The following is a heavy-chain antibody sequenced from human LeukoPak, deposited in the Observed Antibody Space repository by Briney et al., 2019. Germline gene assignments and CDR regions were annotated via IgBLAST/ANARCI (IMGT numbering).Heavy chain of an antibody. V-gene: IGHV4-59*08. Sequence: SETLSLTCTVSGGSISSYYWSWIRQPPGKGLEWIGYIYYSGSTNYNPSLKSRVTISVDTSKNQFSLKLSSVTAADTAVYYCARGLPNGPQEIDYWGQGTLVTVSS. CDR1: GGSISSYY. CDR3: ARGLPNGPQEIDY. J-gene: IGHJ4*02. CDR2: IYYSGST.